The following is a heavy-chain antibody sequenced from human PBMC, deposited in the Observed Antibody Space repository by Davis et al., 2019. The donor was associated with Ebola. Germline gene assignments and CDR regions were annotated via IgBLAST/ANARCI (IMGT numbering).Heavy chain of an antibody. J-gene: IGHJ6*02. CDR2: INPNSGGT. CDR3: VTNVLRFLGGMDV. V-gene: IGHV1-2*02. D-gene: IGHD3-3*01. Sequence: AASVKVSCKASGYTFTGCFMHWVRQAPGQGLEWMGWINPNSGGTNYAQKFQGRVTMTRDTSISTAYMDLSRLRSDDTAVYYCVTNVLRFLGGMDVWGQGTTVTVSS. CDR1: GYTFTGCF.